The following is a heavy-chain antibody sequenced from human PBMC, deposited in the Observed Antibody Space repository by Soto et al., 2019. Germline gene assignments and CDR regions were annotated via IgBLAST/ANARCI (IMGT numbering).Heavy chain of an antibody. CDR2: IWYDGSNK. V-gene: IGHV3-33*01. D-gene: IGHD3-10*01. J-gene: IGHJ4*02. CDR1: GFTFSTYG. CDR3: AREAKEYYSDY. Sequence: QVQLVESGGGVVQPGRSLRLSCAASGFTFSTYGMHWVRQAPGKGLEWVAAIWYDGSNKYYADSVKGRFTISRDNSKNTLYLQMNSLIAEDTAVYYCAREAKEYYSDYWGQGTLVTVSS.